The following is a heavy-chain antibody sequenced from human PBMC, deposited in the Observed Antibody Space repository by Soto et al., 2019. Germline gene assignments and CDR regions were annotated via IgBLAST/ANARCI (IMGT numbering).Heavy chain of an antibody. D-gene: IGHD3-3*01. CDR2: IYYSGST. Sequence: SETLSLTCTVSGGSISSSSYYWGWIRQPPGKGLEWIGSIYYSGSTYYNPSLKSRVTISVDTSKNQFSLKLSSVTAADTAVYYCARQAGGHYDFWSGYGYYYYMDVWGKGTTVTVSS. CDR1: GGSISSSSYY. J-gene: IGHJ6*03. CDR3: ARQAGGHYDFWSGYGYYYYMDV. V-gene: IGHV4-39*01.